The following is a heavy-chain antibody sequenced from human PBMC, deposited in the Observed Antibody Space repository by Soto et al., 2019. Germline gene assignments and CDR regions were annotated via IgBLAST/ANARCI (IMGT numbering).Heavy chain of an antibody. V-gene: IGHV3-33*01. J-gene: IGHJ6*02. CDR3: ARDGSVVPAAHGYYYYGMDV. CDR1: GFTFSSYG. CDR2: IWYDGSNK. D-gene: IGHD2-2*01. Sequence: QVQLVESGGGVVQPGRSLRLSCAASGFTFSSYGMHWVRQAPGKGLEWVAVIWYDGSNKYYADSVKGRFTISRDNSKNTLYLQMNSLRAEDTAVYYCARDGSVVPAAHGYYYYGMDVWGQGTTVTVSS.